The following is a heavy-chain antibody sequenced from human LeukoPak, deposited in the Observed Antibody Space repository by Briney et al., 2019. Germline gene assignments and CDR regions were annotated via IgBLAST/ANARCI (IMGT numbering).Heavy chain of an antibody. CDR2: IYHSGGT. CDR3: ARRTPVLRSGTSSNWFDP. J-gene: IGHJ5*02. CDR1: GYSISSGYY. V-gene: IGHV4-38-2*01. D-gene: IGHD2-15*01. Sequence: SETLSLTCAVSGYSISSGYYWGWIRQPPGKGLEWIGTIYHSGGTYYNPSLKSRVTISVDTSKNQFSLKLRSVTAADTAVYYCARRTPVLRSGTSSNWFDPWGQGTLVTASS.